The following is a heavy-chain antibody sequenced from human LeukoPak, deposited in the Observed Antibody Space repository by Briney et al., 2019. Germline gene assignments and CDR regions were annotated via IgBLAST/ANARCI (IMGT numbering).Heavy chain of an antibody. CDR3: ARSDIRPGWFDP. D-gene: IGHD2-15*01. CDR1: GYTFTSYY. CDR2: INPSGGST. J-gene: IGHJ5*02. V-gene: IGHV1-46*01. Sequence: ASVKVSCKASGYTFTSYYMHWVRQAPGQGLEWMGVINPSGGSTSYAQKFQGRVTMTRDTSTSTVYMELSSLRSEDTAVYYCARSDIRPGWFDPWGQGTLVTVSS.